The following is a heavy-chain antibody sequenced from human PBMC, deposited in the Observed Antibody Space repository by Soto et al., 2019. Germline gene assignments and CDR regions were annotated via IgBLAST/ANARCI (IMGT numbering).Heavy chain of an antibody. Sequence: QVQLVESGGGVVQPGGSLRLSCAASGFTFSKYGMHWVRQAPGKGLEWVAVISYDGSNKYYADSVKGRFTISRDKSTNTLYVQMTSLRVEETAVYYCAKGAEGGAYYGMDVWGQGTTVTVSS. CDR1: GFTFSKYG. CDR3: AKGAEGGAYYGMDV. V-gene: IGHV3-30*18. CDR2: ISYDGSNK. J-gene: IGHJ6*02. D-gene: IGHD3-16*01.